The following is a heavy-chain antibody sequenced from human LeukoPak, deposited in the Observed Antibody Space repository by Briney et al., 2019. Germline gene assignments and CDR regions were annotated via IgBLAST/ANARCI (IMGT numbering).Heavy chain of an antibody. D-gene: IGHD2-2*01. CDR2: IYSSGST. J-gene: IGHJ3*02. CDR1: GGSISSYY. Sequence: SETLSLTCTVSGGSISSYYWNWLRQPPGKGLEWIGCIYSSGSTNYNPSLTSRVTISVNTSKNQFSLNLSSVTAADTAVYYCARVACSSTSCPRKDAFDIWGQGTMVTVSS. V-gene: IGHV4-59*01. CDR3: ARVACSSTSCPRKDAFDI.